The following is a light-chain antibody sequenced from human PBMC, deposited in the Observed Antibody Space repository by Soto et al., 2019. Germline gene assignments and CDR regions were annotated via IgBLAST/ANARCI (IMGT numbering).Light chain of an antibody. CDR1: KSVGKY. Sequence: EIVLTQSPGTLSLSQGDRATLSCRASKSVGKYLAWYQQKPGQLPRLLIYDVSNRATGIPARFSGTGSGTDFTLTISRLESEDFAVYYCQQYSSSPSFGQGTRLEIK. CDR3: QQYSSSPS. J-gene: IGKJ5*01. V-gene: IGKV3-11*01. CDR2: DVS.